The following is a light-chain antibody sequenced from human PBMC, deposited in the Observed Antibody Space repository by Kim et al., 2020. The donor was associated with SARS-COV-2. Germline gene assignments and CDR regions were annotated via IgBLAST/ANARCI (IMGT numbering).Light chain of an antibody. CDR2: DAS. Sequence: EIVLTQSPATLSLSPGERATLSCRASQSVSSYLAWYQQKPGQAPRLLIYDASNRATGIPARFSGSGSGTDFTLTISSLEPEDFAVYYCQQRSNWPPTLTFGGVTKVDIK. V-gene: IGKV3-11*01. CDR3: QQRSNWPPTLT. CDR1: QSVSSY. J-gene: IGKJ4*01.